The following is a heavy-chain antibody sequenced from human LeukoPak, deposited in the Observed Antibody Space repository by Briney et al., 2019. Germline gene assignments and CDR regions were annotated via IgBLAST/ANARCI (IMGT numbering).Heavy chain of an antibody. J-gene: IGHJ5*02. V-gene: IGHV3-74*01. CDR2: IKSDGSDT. CDR1: GFTFSNYW. D-gene: IGHD2-15*01. CDR3: VKDRGVVLVAYNWFDP. Sequence: GGSLRLSCAASGFTFSNYWTHWVRQAPGKGLVWISRIKSDGSDTSYADSVKGRFTISRDNAKNTLYLQMNSLRAEDTAVYYCVKDRGVVLVAYNWFDPWGQGTLVTVSS.